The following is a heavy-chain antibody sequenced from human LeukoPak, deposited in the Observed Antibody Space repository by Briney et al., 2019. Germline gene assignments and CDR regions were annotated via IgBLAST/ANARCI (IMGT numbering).Heavy chain of an antibody. CDR3: ARARTTGTTGGMDV. Sequence: SETLSLTCTVSGGSISSYYWSWIRQPAGKGLEWIGRIYTSGSTNYNPSLKSRVTMSVDTSKNQLSLKLSSVTAADTAVYYCARARTTGTTGGMDVWGQGTTVTVSS. CDR2: IYTSGST. D-gene: IGHD1-1*01. J-gene: IGHJ6*02. V-gene: IGHV4-4*07. CDR1: GGSISSYY.